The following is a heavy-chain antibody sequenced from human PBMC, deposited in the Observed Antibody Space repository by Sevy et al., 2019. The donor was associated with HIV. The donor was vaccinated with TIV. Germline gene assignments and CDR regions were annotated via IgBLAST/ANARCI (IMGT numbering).Heavy chain of an antibody. J-gene: IGHJ4*02. V-gene: IGHV5-51*01. CDR1: GYSFTSYW. D-gene: IGHD4-17*01. Sequence: GGSLRLSCKGSGYSFTSYWIGWVRQMPGKGLEWMGIIYPGDSHTRYSPSFQGQVTISADKSISTAYLQWSSLKASDTAMYFCARGTTVTRIDYWGQGTLVTVS. CDR3: ARGTTVTRIDY. CDR2: IYPGDSHT.